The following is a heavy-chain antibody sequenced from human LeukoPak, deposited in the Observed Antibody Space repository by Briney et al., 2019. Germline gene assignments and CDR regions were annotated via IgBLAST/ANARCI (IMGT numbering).Heavy chain of an antibody. Sequence: GASVKVSCKASGYTFTDYYMHWVRQAPGQGLEWMGWINPNSGGTNYPQKFQGRVTMTRDTSISTAYMELSRLRSDDTAVYYCARGPANQLLFFDFWGQGTLVTVSS. V-gene: IGHV1-2*02. CDR2: INPNSGGT. CDR1: GYTFTDYY. J-gene: IGHJ4*02. CDR3: ARGPANQLLFFDF. D-gene: IGHD2-2*01.